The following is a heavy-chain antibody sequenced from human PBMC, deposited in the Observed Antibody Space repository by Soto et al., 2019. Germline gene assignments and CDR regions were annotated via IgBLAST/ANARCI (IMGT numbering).Heavy chain of an antibody. CDR3: ARHRYYEGGVPGYGMDV. V-gene: IGHV3-11*01. D-gene: IGHD3-16*01. J-gene: IGHJ6*02. CDR2: ISNGGSFI. Sequence: QVQLVESGGGLVKPGGSLRLSCAASGFTFSDYYMSWIRQAPGKGLEYISYISNGGSFIYYADSVKGRFTISRDTAKTSLYLQMNSLRAEDTALYYCARHRYYEGGVPGYGMDVWGQGTTVTVSS. CDR1: GFTFSDYY.